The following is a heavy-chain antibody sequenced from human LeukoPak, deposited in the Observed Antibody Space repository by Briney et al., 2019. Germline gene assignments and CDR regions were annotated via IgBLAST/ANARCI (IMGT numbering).Heavy chain of an antibody. Sequence: RGSLRLSCAASGFTFSNSAMNWVRQVPGKGLEWVSSIDYDSSHIYYAASVRGRFTISRDNARNSVYLQMNSLRVEDTAVYYCARDPLRYLRVGHYDYWGQGALVAVSS. CDR1: GFTFSNSA. V-gene: IGHV3-21*01. D-gene: IGHD3-9*01. J-gene: IGHJ4*02. CDR2: IDYDSSHI. CDR3: ARDPLRYLRVGHYDY.